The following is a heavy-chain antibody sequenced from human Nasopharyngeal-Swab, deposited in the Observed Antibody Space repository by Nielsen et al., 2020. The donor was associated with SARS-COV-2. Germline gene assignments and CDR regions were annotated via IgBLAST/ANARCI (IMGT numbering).Heavy chain of an antibody. V-gene: IGHV4-30-4*01. Sequence: LRLSCTVSGGSISSGDYYWSWIRQPPGKGLEWIGYIYYSGSTYYNPSLKSRLTISVDTSKKQFSLNLSSVTAADTAVYYCARGTVTTGLGYWGQGTLVTVSS. J-gene: IGHJ4*02. CDR3: ARGTVTTGLGY. CDR1: GGSISSGDYY. D-gene: IGHD4-11*01. CDR2: IYYSGST.